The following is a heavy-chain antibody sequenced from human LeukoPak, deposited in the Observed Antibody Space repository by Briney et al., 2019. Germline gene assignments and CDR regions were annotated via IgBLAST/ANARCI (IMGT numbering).Heavy chain of an antibody. V-gene: IGHV3-23*01. CDR2: ISGSGGST. J-gene: IGHJ4*02. Sequence: PGGSPRLSCAAPGFTFSSYAMSTGPQAPGKGLGWVSAISGSGGSTYYAESVKGRFTISRDNSKNTLYLQMNSLRAEDTAVYYCAKDYGDYEGYWGQGTLVTVS. CDR3: AKDYGDYEGY. CDR1: GFTFSSYA. D-gene: IGHD4-17*01.